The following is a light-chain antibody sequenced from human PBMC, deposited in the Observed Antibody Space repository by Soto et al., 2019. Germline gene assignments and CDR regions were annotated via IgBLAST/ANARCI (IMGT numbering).Light chain of an antibody. J-gene: IGKJ4*01. CDR2: GAF. CDR1: QSVSYN. Sequence: DIVMTQSPATLSVSPGDTATLSCRASQSVSYNLAWYQQKPGQGPRLLIYGAFTRATGIPARFSGSGSGTEFTLTISSLQSEDFAVYYCQQYKNWPPLTFGGGTKVEIK. CDR3: QQYKNWPPLT. V-gene: IGKV3-15*01.